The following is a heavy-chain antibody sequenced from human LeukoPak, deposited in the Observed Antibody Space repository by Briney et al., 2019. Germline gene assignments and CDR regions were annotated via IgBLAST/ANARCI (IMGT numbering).Heavy chain of an antibody. CDR1: GFTFSSYA. V-gene: IGHV3-23*01. D-gene: IGHD3-16*02. J-gene: IGHJ4*02. Sequence: PGESLRLSCAASGFTFSSYAMSWVRQTPGKGLEWVSAISGSGGSTYYADSVKGRFTISRDNSKNTLYLQMNSLGAEDTAVYYCAKGPEAYVWGSYRDYWGQGTLVTVSS. CDR2: ISGSGGST. CDR3: AKGPEAYVWGSYRDY.